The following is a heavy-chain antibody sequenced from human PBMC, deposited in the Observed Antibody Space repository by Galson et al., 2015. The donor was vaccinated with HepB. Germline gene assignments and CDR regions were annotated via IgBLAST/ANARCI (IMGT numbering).Heavy chain of an antibody. V-gene: IGHV3-21*01. Sequence: SLRLSCAASGFTFSVYTMNWVRQVPGKGLEWVSCISDSSSYIYYADSVKGRFTISRDNAKNSLYLQMNNLRAEDTAVYYCARDDTYFYDNSGYSSVYGMDVWGQGTTVTVSS. D-gene: IGHD3-22*01. CDR2: ISDSSSYI. J-gene: IGHJ6*02. CDR3: ARDDTYFYDNSGYSSVYGMDV. CDR1: GFTFSVYT.